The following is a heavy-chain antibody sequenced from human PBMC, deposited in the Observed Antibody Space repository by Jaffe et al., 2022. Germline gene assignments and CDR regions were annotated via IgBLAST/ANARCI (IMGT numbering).Heavy chain of an antibody. V-gene: IGHV4-59*01. J-gene: IGHJ4*02. Sequence: QVQLQESGPGLVKPSETLSLTCTVSGGSISSYYWSWIRQPPGKGLEWIGYIYYSGSTNYNPSLKSRVTISVDTSKNQFSLKLSSVTAADTAVYYCARVGVSSIAAVYYFDYWGQGTLVTVSS. CDR2: IYYSGST. CDR1: GGSISSYY. D-gene: IGHD6-6*01. CDR3: ARVGVSSIAAVYYFDY.